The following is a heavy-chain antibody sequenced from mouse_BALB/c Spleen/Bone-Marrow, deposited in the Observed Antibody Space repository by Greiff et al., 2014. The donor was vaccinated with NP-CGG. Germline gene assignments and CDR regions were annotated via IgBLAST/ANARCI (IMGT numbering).Heavy chain of an antibody. Sequence: EVNLVESGGGLVQPGGSLKLSCAASGFTFSRYTMSWVRQTPGKRLEWVAYISNGGGSTYYPDTDTVKGRFTISRDNAKNTLYLQMSSLKSEDTAMYYCARHGVRREWYFDVWGAGTTVTVSS. CDR2: ISNGGGST. D-gene: IGHD2-14*01. J-gene: IGHJ1*01. V-gene: IGHV5-12-2*01. CDR1: GFTFSRYT. CDR3: ARHGVRREWYFDV.